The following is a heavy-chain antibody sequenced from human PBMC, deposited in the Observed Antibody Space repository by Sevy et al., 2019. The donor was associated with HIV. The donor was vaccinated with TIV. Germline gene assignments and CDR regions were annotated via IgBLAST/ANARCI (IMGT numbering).Heavy chain of an antibody. CDR1: GFTFSAHA. CDR2: ISYDGSYR. D-gene: IGHD4-17*01. CDR3: ARDLEFYDYGDYGPAFMPDY. Sequence: GGSLRLSCAASGFTFSAHAMHWVRQAPGKGLEWVAVISYDGSYRSYADSVKGQFTISRDISKNTLHLQMNSLRAEDTAVYYCARDLEFYDYGDYGPAFMPDYWGQGTLVTVSS. J-gene: IGHJ4*02. V-gene: IGHV3-30*03.